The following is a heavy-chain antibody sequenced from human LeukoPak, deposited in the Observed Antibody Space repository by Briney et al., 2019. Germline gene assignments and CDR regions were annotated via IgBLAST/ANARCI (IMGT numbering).Heavy chain of an antibody. V-gene: IGHV4-34*01. J-gene: IGHJ4*02. CDR2: INHSGIT. CDR3: ARHTYSYGYLVY. CDR1: GGSFSDYY. D-gene: IGHD5-18*01. Sequence: SETLSLTCAVFGGSFSDYYWSWIRQPPGKGLVWIGEINHSGITNYNPSLKSRVTISADTSKNQFSLKLSSVTAADTSVYYCARHTYSYGYLVYWGQGTLVTVSS.